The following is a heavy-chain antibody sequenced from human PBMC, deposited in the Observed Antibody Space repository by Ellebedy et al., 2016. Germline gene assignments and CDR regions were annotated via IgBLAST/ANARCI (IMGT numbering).Heavy chain of an antibody. Sequence: GGSLRLXXVASGFTFDTFAMHWVRQAPGKGLEWVSTISWNSGSITYADSVQGRFTISRDNSKNSLYLQMNSLRAEDTAVYYCARDEYFYGSGSFPPLLNYYGMDVWGQGTTVTVSS. V-gene: IGHV3-9*01. CDR2: ISWNSGSI. D-gene: IGHD3-10*01. CDR1: GFTFDTFA. J-gene: IGHJ6*02. CDR3: ARDEYFYGSGSFPPLLNYYGMDV.